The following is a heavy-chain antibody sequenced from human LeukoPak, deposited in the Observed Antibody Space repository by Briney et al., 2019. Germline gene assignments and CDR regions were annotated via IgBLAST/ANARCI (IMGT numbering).Heavy chain of an antibody. J-gene: IGHJ4*02. D-gene: IGHD4-17*01. V-gene: IGHV4-59*08. CDR1: GGSISSYY. Sequence: SETLSLTCTVSGGSISSYYWSWIRQPPGKGLEWIGYIYDSGSTNYNPSLKSRVTISVDTSKKQFSLKLSSVTAADTAVYYCARHNIRYYFDDWGQGALVTVSS. CDR2: IYDSGST. CDR3: ARHNIRYYFDD.